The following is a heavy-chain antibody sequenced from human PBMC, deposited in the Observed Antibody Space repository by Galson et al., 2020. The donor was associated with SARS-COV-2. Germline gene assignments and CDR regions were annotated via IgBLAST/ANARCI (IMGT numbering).Heavy chain of an antibody. D-gene: IGHD3-10*01. CDR3: ARAGGSGSYYPHYYYYGMDV. V-gene: IGHV4-59*01. CDR1: GGSISSYY. J-gene: IGHJ6*02. Sequence: ASETLSLTCTVSGGSISSYYWSWIRQPPGKGLEWIGYIYYSGSTNYNPSLKSRVTISVDTSKNQFSLKLSSVTAADTAVYYCARAGGSGSYYPHYYYYGMDVWGQGTTVTVSS. CDR2: IYYSGST.